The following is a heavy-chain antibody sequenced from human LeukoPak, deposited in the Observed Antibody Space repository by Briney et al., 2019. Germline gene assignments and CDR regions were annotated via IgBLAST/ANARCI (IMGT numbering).Heavy chain of an antibody. V-gene: IGHV4-34*01. D-gene: IGHD6-19*01. J-gene: IGHJ4*02. CDR3: ARGSWEWLVPNSIGYFDY. CDR1: GGSFSGYY. Sequence: PSETLSLTCAVYGGSFSGYYWSWIRQPPGKGLEWIGEINHSGSTNYNPSLKSRVTISVDTSKNQFSLKLSSVTVADTAVYYCARGSWEWLVPNSIGYFDYWGQGTLVTVSS. CDR2: INHSGST.